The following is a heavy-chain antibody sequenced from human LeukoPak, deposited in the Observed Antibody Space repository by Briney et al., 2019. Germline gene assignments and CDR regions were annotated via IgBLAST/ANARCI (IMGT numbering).Heavy chain of an antibody. CDR2: ISGSGGST. Sequence: GGSLRLSCAASGFTFSSYAMSWVRQAPGKGLEWVSAISGSGGSTYYADSVKGRFTISRDNSKNTLYLQMNSLRAEDTAVYYCAKDLVQFIAAAGLDYWGQGTLVTVSS. D-gene: IGHD6-13*01. J-gene: IGHJ4*02. CDR1: GFTFSSYA. V-gene: IGHV3-23*01. CDR3: AKDLVQFIAAAGLDY.